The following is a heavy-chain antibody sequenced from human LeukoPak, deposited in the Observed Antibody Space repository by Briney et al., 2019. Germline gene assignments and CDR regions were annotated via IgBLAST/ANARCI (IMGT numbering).Heavy chain of an antibody. CDR1: GYTFTGYY. V-gene: IGHV1-2*02. CDR3: ARDLEGYHYGSGNYPQ. J-gene: IGHJ4*02. Sequence: AASVKVSCKASGYTFTGYYIHWVRQAPGQGLEWMGLINPNSGATNYAQKFQGRVTMTRDTSISTAYMELSSLTSDDTAVYYCARDLEGYHYGSGNYPQWGQGTLVTVSS. CDR2: INPNSGAT. D-gene: IGHD3-10*01.